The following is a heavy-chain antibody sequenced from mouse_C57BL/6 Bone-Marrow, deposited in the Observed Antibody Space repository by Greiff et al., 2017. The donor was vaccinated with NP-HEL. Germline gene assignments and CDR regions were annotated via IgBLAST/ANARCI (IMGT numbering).Heavy chain of an antibody. D-gene: IGHD1-1*01. CDR3: ARDYYGSGGYYAMDY. Sequence: QLKQSGPELVKPGASVKIPCKASGYTFTDYNMDWVKQSHGKSLEWIGDINPNNGGTIYNQKFKGKATLTVDKSSSTAYMELRSLTSEDTAVYYCARDYYGSGGYYAMDYWGQGTSVTVSS. V-gene: IGHV1-18*01. J-gene: IGHJ4*01. CDR1: GYTFTDYN. CDR2: INPNNGGT.